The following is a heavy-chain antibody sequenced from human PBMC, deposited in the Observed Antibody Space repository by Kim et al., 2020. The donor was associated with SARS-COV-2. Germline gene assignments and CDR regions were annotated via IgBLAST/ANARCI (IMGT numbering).Heavy chain of an antibody. Sequence: SETLSLTCAVYGGSFSGYYWSWIRQPPGKGLEWIGEINHSGSTNYNPSLESRVTISVDTSKNQFSLKLSSVTAADTAVYYCARGTGGILTGSDWFDPWGQGTLVTVSS. J-gene: IGHJ5*02. CDR1: GGSFSGYY. CDR3: ARGTGGILTGSDWFDP. V-gene: IGHV4-34*01. D-gene: IGHD3-9*01. CDR2: INHSGST.